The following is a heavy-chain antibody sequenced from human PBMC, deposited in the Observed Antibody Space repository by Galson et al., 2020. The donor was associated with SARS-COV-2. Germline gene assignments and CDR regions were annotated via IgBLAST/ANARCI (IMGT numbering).Heavy chain of an antibody. J-gene: IGHJ4*02. Sequence: SGPTLVKPTQTLTLTCTFSGFSLSATAMCVSWIRQPPGQALEWLALIDWDDDKYYSTSLKTRLTISKDTSKNQVVLTMTNMDPVDTATYYCARTWGYRGYPVLDYWGQGTLVTVSS. D-gene: IGHD5-12*01. CDR1: GFSLSATAMC. V-gene: IGHV2-70*01. CDR2: IDWDDDK. CDR3: ARTWGYRGYPVLDY.